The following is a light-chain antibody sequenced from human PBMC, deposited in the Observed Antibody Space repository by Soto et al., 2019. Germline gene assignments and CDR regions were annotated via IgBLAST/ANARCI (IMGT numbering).Light chain of an antibody. CDR1: QGIGNE. Sequence: AIQMTQSPSSLSASVGDRVTITCRASQGIGNELGWYQQRPGKAPKVLISAASSLHSGVPSRFSGSGSGTDFTLTISSLLPEDFATYYCLQDYNYPRTFGQGTRLEIK. CDR3: LQDYNYPRT. CDR2: AAS. V-gene: IGKV1-6*01. J-gene: IGKJ5*01.